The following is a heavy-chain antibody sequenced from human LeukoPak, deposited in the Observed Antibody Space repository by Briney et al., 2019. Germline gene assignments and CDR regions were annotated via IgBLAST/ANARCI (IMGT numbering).Heavy chain of an antibody. Sequence: TGGSLRLSCAASGFTFSSYWMSWIRQPPGKGLEWIGEINHSGSTNYNPSLKSRVTISVDTSKNQFSLKLSSVTAADTAVYYCATRRGYSYGARDYWGQGTLVTVSS. J-gene: IGHJ4*02. CDR2: INHSGST. CDR3: ATRRGYSYGARDY. V-gene: IGHV4-34*08. CDR1: GFTFSSYW. D-gene: IGHD5-18*01.